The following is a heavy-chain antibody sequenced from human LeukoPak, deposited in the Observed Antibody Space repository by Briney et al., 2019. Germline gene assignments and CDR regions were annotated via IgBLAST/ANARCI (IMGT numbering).Heavy chain of an antibody. CDR3: ARENYYDSSGYSQHDAFDI. CDR1: GFTFSSYS. V-gene: IGHV3-21*01. Sequence: PGGSLRLSCAASGFTFSSYSMNWVRQAPGKGLEWVSSISSSSSYTYYADSVKGRFTISRDNAKNSLYLQMNSLRAEDTAVYYCARENYYDSSGYSQHDAFDIWGQGTMVTVSS. J-gene: IGHJ3*02. D-gene: IGHD3-22*01. CDR2: ISSSSSYT.